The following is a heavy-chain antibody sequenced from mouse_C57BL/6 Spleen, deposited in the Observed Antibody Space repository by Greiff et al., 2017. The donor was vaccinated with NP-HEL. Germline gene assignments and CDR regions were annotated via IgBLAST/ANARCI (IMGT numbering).Heavy chain of an antibody. V-gene: IGHV1-42*01. CDR3: ASGYYGGMGFGY. D-gene: IGHD1-1*01. CDR1: GYSFTGYY. Sequence: VQLQQSGPELVKPGASVKISCKASGYSFTGYYMNWVKQSPEKSLEWIGEINPSTGGTTYNEKFKAKATLTADKSSSTAYMQLKSLTSEDSAVYYCASGYYGGMGFGYWGQVTLVTVS. J-gene: IGHJ3*01. CDR2: INPSTGGT.